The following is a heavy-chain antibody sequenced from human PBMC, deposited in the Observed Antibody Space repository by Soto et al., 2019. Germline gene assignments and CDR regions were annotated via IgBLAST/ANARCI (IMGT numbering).Heavy chain of an antibody. Sequence: SETLSLTCTVSGGSVSSGSYYWSWIRQPPGKGLEWIGYIYYSGSTSYNLSLKSRATISLDTSKNQFSLKLNSVTAADTAVYYCARVKCSGGSCDKTFDYWGQGTLVTVSS. V-gene: IGHV4-61*01. J-gene: IGHJ4*02. D-gene: IGHD2-15*01. CDR2: IYYSGST. CDR3: ARVKCSGGSCDKTFDY. CDR1: GGSVSSGSYY.